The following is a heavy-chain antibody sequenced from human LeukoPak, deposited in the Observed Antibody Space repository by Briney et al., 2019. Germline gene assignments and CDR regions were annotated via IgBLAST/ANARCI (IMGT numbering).Heavy chain of an antibody. J-gene: IGHJ4*02. CDR1: GFPFSSYY. Sequence: AGSLSLTCAVSGFPFSSYYWNWVRQAPGKGLEWVSYISSSGNIIDYADSVKGRFTVSRDNAKNSVYLPMNSLRDEDTAVYHCARDYGGHGTSFDYWGQGTLVTVSS. CDR2: ISSSGNII. D-gene: IGHD4-23*01. V-gene: IGHV3-48*02. CDR3: ARDYGGHGTSFDY.